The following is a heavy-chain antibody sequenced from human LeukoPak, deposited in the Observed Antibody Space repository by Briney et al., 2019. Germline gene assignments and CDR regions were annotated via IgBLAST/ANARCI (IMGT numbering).Heavy chain of an antibody. CDR3: ARDLGGNGQYFDS. Sequence: GRSLRLSCAASGFTFSNYAMHWVRQAPGKGLEWVAVISFDGTNKYYANSVQGRFTISRDNSKNTLYLQMNSLRTEDTAVYYCARDLGGNGQYFDSWGQGTLVTVSS. D-gene: IGHD2-8*01. CDR1: GFTFSNYA. CDR2: ISFDGTNK. J-gene: IGHJ4*02. V-gene: IGHV3-30-3*01.